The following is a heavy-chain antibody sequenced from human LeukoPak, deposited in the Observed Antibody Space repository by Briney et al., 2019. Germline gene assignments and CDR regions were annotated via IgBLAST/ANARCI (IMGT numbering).Heavy chain of an antibody. CDR1: GFTVSGVY. CDR3: ASRPRDAAALDY. J-gene: IGHJ4*02. Sequence: PGGSLRLSCVASGFTVSGVYMSWVRQAPGQGLDWVSVIYSDDSTYYADSVKGRFTISRDNSKNTLNLQMNSLRAEDTAVYYCASRPRDAAALDYWGQGTLDTVSS. CDR2: IYSDDST. D-gene: IGHD6-13*01. V-gene: IGHV3-53*01.